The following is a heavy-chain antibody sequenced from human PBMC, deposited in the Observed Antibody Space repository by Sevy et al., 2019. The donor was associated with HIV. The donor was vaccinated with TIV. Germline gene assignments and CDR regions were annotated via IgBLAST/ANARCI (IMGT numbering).Heavy chain of an antibody. V-gene: IGHV1-24*01. D-gene: IGHD3-3*01. CDR2: FDPEDGET. CDR3: ATLDFWSENPFYGTDV. J-gene: IGHJ6*02. Sequence: ASVKVSCKVSGYTLTKLPMHWVRQAPGKGLEWMGGFDPEDGETIYEQRFQGSVTMTEDTSTDTAYMELSSLRSEDTAVYYCATLDFWSENPFYGTDVWGQGTTVTVSS. CDR1: GYTLTKLP.